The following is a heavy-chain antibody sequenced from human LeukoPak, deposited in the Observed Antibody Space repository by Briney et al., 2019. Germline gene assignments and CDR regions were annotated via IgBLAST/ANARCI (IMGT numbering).Heavy chain of an antibody. CDR3: ARDAAEAFWNGYSPTYYKHYYMDV. Sequence: PSETLSLTCTVSGGSISSYSWSWIRQPPGKGLEWIGYIYYSGITNYNLSLKSRVTISVDTSKNQFSLKLSSVTAADTAVYYCARDAAEAFWNGYSPTYYKHYYMDVWGKGTTVTVSS. V-gene: IGHV4-59*01. CDR1: GGSISSYS. J-gene: IGHJ6*03. D-gene: IGHD3-3*01. CDR2: IYYSGIT.